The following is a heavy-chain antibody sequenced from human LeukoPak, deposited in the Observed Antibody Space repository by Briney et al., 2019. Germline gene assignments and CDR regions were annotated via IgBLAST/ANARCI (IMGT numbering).Heavy chain of an antibody. CDR1: GYTFTGYY. J-gene: IGHJ4*02. CDR3: ARIHGHRYGDYPVY. V-gene: IGHV1-2*02. CDR2: INPNSGGT. Sequence: ASVKVSCKASGYTFTGYYMHGVRQAPGQGLEWMGWINPNSGGTNYVRKFQVRVTMTRDTSISTAYMELSRLRSDDTAVYYCARIHGHRYGDYPVYWRQGTLDTVSS. D-gene: IGHD4-17*01.